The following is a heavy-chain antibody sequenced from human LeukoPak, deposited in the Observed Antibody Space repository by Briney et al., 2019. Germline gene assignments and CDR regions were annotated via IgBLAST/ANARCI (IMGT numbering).Heavy chain of an antibody. D-gene: IGHD3-16*02. Sequence: QPGGSLRLSCAASGFTVRSNYMSWVRQAPGKGLEWVSVIYSGGSTYYADSVKGRFTISRDNSKNTLYLQMNSLRAEDTAVYYCARDDYVWGSYPKEWGQETLVTVSS. CDR1: GFTVRSNY. CDR3: ARDDYVWGSYPKE. CDR2: IYSGGST. V-gene: IGHV3-66*01. J-gene: IGHJ4*02.